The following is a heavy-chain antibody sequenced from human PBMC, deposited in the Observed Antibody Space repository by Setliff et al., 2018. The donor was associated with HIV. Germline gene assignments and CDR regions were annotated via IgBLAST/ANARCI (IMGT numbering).Heavy chain of an antibody. CDR2: INHSGST. D-gene: IGHD5-12*01. Sequence: PSETLSLTCAVFGGSFTDIGGSFPDYYWIWIRQPPGKGLEWIGEINHSGSTHYNPPLKSRATISVDTSKNQFSLRLNSVTAADTAVYYCARGATLLPGYSDRWEYFYMDVWGKGTTVTVSS. CDR1: GGSFTDIGGSFPDYY. J-gene: IGHJ6*03. CDR3: ARGATLLPGYSDRWEYFYMDV. V-gene: IGHV4-34*01.